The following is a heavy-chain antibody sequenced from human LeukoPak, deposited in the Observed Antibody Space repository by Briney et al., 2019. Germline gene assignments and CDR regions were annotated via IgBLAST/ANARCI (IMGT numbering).Heavy chain of an antibody. D-gene: IGHD2-15*01. Sequence: QAAGSLRLSCAVSGFTFSNNAMSWVRQAPGKGLEWVSGITASGGGPSSADSVKGRFTISRDNSKNMVYLQMNSLRDDDTAVYYCVKGGRTSAPCWGQGTLVTVSP. J-gene: IGHJ4*02. CDR3: VKGGRTSAPC. CDR2: ITASGGGP. V-gene: IGHV3-23*01. CDR1: GFTFSNNA.